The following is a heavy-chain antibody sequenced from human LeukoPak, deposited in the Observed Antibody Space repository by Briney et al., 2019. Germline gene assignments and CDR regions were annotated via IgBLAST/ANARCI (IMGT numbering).Heavy chain of an antibody. CDR2: IYHSGST. V-gene: IGHV4-4*02. J-gene: IGHJ4*02. CDR3: ARASYSSSFDY. D-gene: IGHD6-6*01. Sequence: SETLSLTCAVSGGSISSSNWWSWVRQPPGKGLEWIGEIYHSGSTNYNPSLKSRVTMSVDTSKNQFSLKLSSVTAADTAVYYCARASYSSSFDYWGQGTLVTVSS. CDR1: GGSISSSNW.